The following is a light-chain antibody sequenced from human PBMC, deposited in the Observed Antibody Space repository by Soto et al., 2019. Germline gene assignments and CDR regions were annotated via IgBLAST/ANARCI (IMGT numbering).Light chain of an antibody. CDR2: QTS. V-gene: IGKV3-11*01. J-gene: IGKJ1*01. CDR3: HQRQSWPRT. Sequence: EIVLTQPPATLSSFPGDRVTLSCRASQYINTRLAWYQHRPGQAPRLLIYQTSLRAAGIPARFSASGSGTDFTLTITDVQPEDFALYYCHQRQSWPRTFGQGT. CDR1: QYINTR.